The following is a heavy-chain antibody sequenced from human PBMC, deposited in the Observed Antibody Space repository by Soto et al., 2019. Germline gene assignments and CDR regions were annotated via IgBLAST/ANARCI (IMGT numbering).Heavy chain of an antibody. CDR3: AKVLAGKWSFDS. V-gene: IGHV3-30*18. CDR2: IGYDGDNA. J-gene: IGHJ4*02. Sequence: QVQLVESGGDVVQPGTSLRLSCAASGFTFSRNGMHWVRQAPGKGLEWVANIGYDGDNANYTDSVKGRFTISRDNSENTVFLKRNSRRVEDRAVYYWAKVLAGKWSFDSGGQETLLTVSS. CDR1: GFTFSRNG. D-gene: IGHD2-8*01.